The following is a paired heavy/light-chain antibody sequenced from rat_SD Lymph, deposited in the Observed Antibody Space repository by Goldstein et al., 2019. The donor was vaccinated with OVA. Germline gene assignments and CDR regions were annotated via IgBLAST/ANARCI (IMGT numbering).Light chain of an antibody. J-gene: IGKJ5*01. Sequence: DIQMTQSPASLSASLGETVSIECLASEDIYSYLVWYQQKPGKSPQLLIYAANRLKDGVPSRFSGGVSGTQYSLKISGMQPEDEGDYFCLQGSKFPLTFGSGTKLEIK. V-gene: IGKV12S38*01. CDR1: EDIYSY. CDR2: AAN. CDR3: LQGSKFPLT.
Heavy chain of an antibody. D-gene: IGHD3-4*01. Sequence: EVQLVESGGGLVQPGRSLKLSCLASGFTFSNFGMNWIRQAPGKGLEWVASISSSSNYVYYPDTVKGRFTISRDNAENTLYLQMTSLRSEDTALYYCARTPNYYFDYWGQGVMVTVSS. CDR3: ARTPNYYFDY. V-gene: IGHV5-34*01. CDR2: ISSSSNY. CDR1: GFTFSNFG. J-gene: IGHJ2*01.